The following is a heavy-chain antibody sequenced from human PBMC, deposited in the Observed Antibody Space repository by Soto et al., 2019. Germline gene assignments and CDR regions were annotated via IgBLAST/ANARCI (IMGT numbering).Heavy chain of an antibody. D-gene: IGHD2-15*01. V-gene: IGHV1-69*12. Sequence: QVQLVQSGAEVKKPGSSVKVSCKAPGGTFSSYDISWVRQAPGQGLEWMGGIIPMYGTANYAHKFQGRVTITADESTSTGYMELSSLRSEDTAVYYCARVRHCSGGRCSDYYGMDVWGQGTTVTVSS. CDR3: ARVRHCSGGRCSDYYGMDV. CDR2: IIPMYGTA. J-gene: IGHJ6*02. CDR1: GGTFSSYD.